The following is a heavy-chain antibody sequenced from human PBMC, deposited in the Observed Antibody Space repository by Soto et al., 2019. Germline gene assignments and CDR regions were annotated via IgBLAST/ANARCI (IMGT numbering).Heavy chain of an antibody. CDR1: GYTFTGYY. D-gene: IGHD3-22*01. J-gene: IGHJ5*02. CDR3: ARHGVVRTAGDWFDP. Sequence: VASVKVSCKASGYTFTGYYMHWVRQAPGQGLEWMGWINPNSGGTNYAQKFQGRVTMTRDTSISTAYMELSRLRSDDTAVYYCARHGVVRTAGDWFDPRGQGTLVTGSS. CDR2: INPNSGGT. V-gene: IGHV1-2*02.